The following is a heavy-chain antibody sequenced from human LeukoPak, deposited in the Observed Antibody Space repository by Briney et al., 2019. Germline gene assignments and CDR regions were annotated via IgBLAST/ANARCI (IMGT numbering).Heavy chain of an antibody. CDR1: GFTFSSYW. Sequence: GGSLRLSCAASGFTFSSYWMSWVRQAPGKGLEWVAVISYDGSNKYYADSVKGRFTISRDNSKNTLYLQMNSLRAEDTAVYYCAREGGAAAYFDYWGQGTLVTVSS. CDR2: ISYDGSNK. CDR3: AREGGAAAYFDY. D-gene: IGHD2-2*01. J-gene: IGHJ4*02. V-gene: IGHV3-30-3*01.